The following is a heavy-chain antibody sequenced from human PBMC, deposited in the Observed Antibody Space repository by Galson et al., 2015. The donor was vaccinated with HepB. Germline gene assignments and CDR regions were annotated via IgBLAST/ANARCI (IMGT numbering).Heavy chain of an antibody. D-gene: IGHD5-18*01. CDR2: IIPIFGTA. J-gene: IGHJ3*02. Sequence: SVKVSCKASGGTFSSYAISWVRQAPGQGLEWMGGIIPIFGTANYAQKFQGRVTITADESTSTAYMELSSLKASDTAMYYCARRSGELWSPAFDIWGQGTMVTVSP. CDR3: ARRSGELWSPAFDI. V-gene: IGHV1-69*13. CDR1: GGTFSSYA.